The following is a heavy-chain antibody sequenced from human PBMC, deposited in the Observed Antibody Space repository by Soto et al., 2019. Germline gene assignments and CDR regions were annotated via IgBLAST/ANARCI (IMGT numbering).Heavy chain of an antibody. CDR3: ARAADGFDY. D-gene: IGHD6-19*01. CDR1: GYTFPTYG. Sequence: QVQLVQSGAEVKKPGASVKVSCKAPGYTFPTYGITWVRQAPGQGLEWMGWISAYKGITNYAQKLQGRVTMTTDTSTSTAYMELRSLKSDATAVYYCARAADGFDYWGQGTLVTVSS. V-gene: IGHV1-18*01. J-gene: IGHJ4*02. CDR2: ISAYKGIT.